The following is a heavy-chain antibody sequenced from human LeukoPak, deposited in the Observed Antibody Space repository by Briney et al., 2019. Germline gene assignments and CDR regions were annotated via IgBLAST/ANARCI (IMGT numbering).Heavy chain of an antibody. D-gene: IGHD2-2*01. CDR3: AKDIVVVPAAGDCFDP. CDR1: GFTFSSYA. CDR2: ISANGATT. J-gene: IGHJ5*02. Sequence: GGSLRLSCVASGFTFSSYAMSWVRQAPGKGLEWVSSISANGATTHYADSVRGRFSISRDNSKNTLYLQVNNLRAEDTAVYYCAKDIVVVPAAGDCFDPWGQGTLVTVSS. V-gene: IGHV3-23*01.